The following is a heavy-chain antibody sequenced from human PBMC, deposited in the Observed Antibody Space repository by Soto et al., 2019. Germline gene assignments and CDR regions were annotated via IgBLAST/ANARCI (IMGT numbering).Heavy chain of an antibody. Sequence: QVPLVESGGGVVQPGRSLRLSCAASGFTFTNYGMHWVRQAPGKGLEWVALIWYDGSNKYYAESVKGRFTISRDNSRDTLYLQMNSLRAEDTAVYYFARASEDYSESIGYYYDYWGQGTLVTVSS. CDR1: GFTFTNYG. CDR3: ARASEDYSESIGYYYDY. CDR2: IWYDGSNK. V-gene: IGHV3-33*01. D-gene: IGHD3-22*01. J-gene: IGHJ4*02.